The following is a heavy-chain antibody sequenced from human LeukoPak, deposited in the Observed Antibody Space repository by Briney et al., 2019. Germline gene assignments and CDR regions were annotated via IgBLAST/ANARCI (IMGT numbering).Heavy chain of an antibody. D-gene: IGHD3-3*01. CDR2: IYYSGST. J-gene: IGHJ5*02. Sequence: PSETLSLTCTVSGGSISSSSYYWGWIRQPPGKGLEWIGSIYYSGSTYYNPSLKSRVTISADTSKNQFSLKLSSVTAADTAVYYCARHVAIFGVVISWFDPWGQGTLVTVSS. CDR1: GGSISSSSYY. V-gene: IGHV4-39*01. CDR3: ARHVAIFGVVISWFDP.